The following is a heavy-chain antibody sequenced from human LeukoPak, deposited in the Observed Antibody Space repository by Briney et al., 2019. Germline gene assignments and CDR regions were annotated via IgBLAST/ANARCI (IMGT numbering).Heavy chain of an antibody. CDR2: IYPGASDT. CDR3: ARQGYTSSSRFDF. D-gene: IGHD6-6*01. V-gene: IGHV5-51*01. Sequence: GESLKISCQGSGYSFTSYWIGRVRQMPGKGLEWMGIIYPGASDTRYSPSFQGQVTISADRSISTAYLQWSSLQASDTAMYYCARQGYTSSSRFDFWGQGTLVTVSS. J-gene: IGHJ4*02. CDR1: GYSFTSYW.